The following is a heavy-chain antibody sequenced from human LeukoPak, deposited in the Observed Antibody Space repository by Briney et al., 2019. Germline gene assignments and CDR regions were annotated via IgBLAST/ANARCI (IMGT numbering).Heavy chain of an antibody. CDR2: INHSGST. CDR3: ARGKTPSYCSSTSCPILQRINWFDP. V-gene: IGHV4-34*01. J-gene: IGHJ5*02. CDR1: GGSFSGYY. Sequence: SETLSLTCAVYGGSFSGYYWSWIRQPPGKGLEWIGEINHSGSTDYNPSLKSRVTISVDTSKNQFSLKLSSVTAADTAVYYCARGKTPSYCSSTSCPILQRINWFDPWGQGTLVAVSS. D-gene: IGHD2-2*01.